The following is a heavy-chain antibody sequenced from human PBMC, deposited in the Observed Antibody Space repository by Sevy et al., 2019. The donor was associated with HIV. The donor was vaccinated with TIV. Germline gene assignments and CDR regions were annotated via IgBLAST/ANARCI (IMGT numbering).Heavy chain of an antibody. CDR3: ARYYVWGSYRIDY. CDR2: IKQDGSEK. Sequence: GGSLRLSCAASGFTFSSYWMSWVRQAPGKGLEWVANIKQDGSEKYYVDSVKGRFTISRDNAKNSLYLQMNSLGAEDTAVYYCARYYVWGSYRIDYWGQGTLVTVSS. V-gene: IGHV3-7*03. D-gene: IGHD3-16*02. CDR1: GFTFSSYW. J-gene: IGHJ4*02.